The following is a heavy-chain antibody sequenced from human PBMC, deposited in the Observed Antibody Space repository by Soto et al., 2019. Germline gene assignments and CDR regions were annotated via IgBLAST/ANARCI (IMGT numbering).Heavy chain of an antibody. J-gene: IGHJ4*02. Sequence: ASVKVSCKASGYTFTSYAMHWVRQAPGKGLEWMGGINADDGNTIYSQKFQGRVTMTKDTSTDTAYTELSSLRSEDTAVYYCATGYSSGWTLDYWGQGTLVTVSS. CDR1: GYTFTSYA. D-gene: IGHD6-19*01. V-gene: IGHV1-3*01. CDR3: ATGYSSGWTLDY. CDR2: INADDGNT.